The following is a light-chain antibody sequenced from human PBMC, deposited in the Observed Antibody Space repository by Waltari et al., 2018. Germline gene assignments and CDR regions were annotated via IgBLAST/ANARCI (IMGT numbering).Light chain of an antibody. CDR2: GAT. J-gene: IGKJ1*01. Sequence: EIVLTQSPGTLSLSPGDRATLSCRASQSVRRSLAWYPQNPGQAPRLHIYGATGRATGVPDRFSGSGSGTDFSLTISRLDPEDFEVYQRRHYVRLPVSFGQGTKVEIK. CDR1: QSVRRS. V-gene: IGKV3-20*01. CDR3: RHYVRLPVS.